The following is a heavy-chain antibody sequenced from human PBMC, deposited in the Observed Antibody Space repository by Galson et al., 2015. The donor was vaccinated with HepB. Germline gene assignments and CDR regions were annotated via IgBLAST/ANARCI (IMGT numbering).Heavy chain of an antibody. CDR1: GFTFRSYP. CDR3: ARARGAGAGDYENWYLDL. CDR2: ISSNAKYT. D-gene: IGHD4-17*01. Sequence: SLRLSCAASGFTFRSYPMHWVRQAPGKGLEWVAVISSNAKYTNHADSVRGRFTISRDNSKNTASIQMSSLRPDDTAVYYCARARGAGAGDYENWYLDLWGRGTLVTVSS. V-gene: IGHV3-30*04. J-gene: IGHJ2*01.